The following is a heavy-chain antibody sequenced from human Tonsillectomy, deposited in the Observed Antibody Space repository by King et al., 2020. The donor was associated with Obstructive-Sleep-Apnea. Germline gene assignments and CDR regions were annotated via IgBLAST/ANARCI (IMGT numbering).Heavy chain of an antibody. D-gene: IGHD5-12*01. V-gene: IGHV3-48*04. CDR2: ISSSSSTI. Sequence: VQLVESGGGLVQPGGSLRLSCAASGFTFSSYSMNWVRQAPGKGLEWVSYISSSSSTIYYADSVKGRFTISRDNAKNSLYLQMNSLRAEDTAVYYCARNSGYDLNYYYGMDVWGQGTTVTVSS. CDR3: ARNSGYDLNYYYGMDV. CDR1: GFTFSSYS. J-gene: IGHJ6*02.